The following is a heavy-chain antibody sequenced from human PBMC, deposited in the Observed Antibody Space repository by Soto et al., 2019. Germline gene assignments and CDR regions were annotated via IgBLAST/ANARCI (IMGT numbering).Heavy chain of an antibody. CDR2: IYYSGST. CDR3: ARDGSPDIAARPDLLYYYYMDV. CDR1: GGSISSGGYY. V-gene: IGHV4-31*03. D-gene: IGHD6-6*01. Sequence: PSETLSLTCTVSGGSISSGGYYWSWIRQHPGKGLEWIGYIYYSGSTYYNPSLKSRVTISVDTSKNQFSLKLSSVTAADTAVYYCARDGSPDIAARPDLLYYYYMDVWGKGTTVTVSS. J-gene: IGHJ6*03.